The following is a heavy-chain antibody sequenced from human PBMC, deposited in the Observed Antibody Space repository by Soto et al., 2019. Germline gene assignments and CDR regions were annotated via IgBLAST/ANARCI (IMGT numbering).Heavy chain of an antibody. Sequence: QYGGSLRLSCAASGFTFNNFWMTWVRQAPGKGLECVANINQDGSEKYYVNSVKGRFTISRDNAKNSLYLQMNSLRAEDTAIYYCAKGGPYYYYGMDVWGQGTTVTVSS. CDR1: GFTFNNFW. D-gene: IGHD2-15*01. CDR3: AKGGPYYYYGMDV. CDR2: INQDGSEK. V-gene: IGHV3-7*03. J-gene: IGHJ6*02.